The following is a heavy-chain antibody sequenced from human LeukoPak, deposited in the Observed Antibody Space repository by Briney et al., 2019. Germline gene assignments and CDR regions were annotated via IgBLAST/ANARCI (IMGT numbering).Heavy chain of an antibody. J-gene: IGHJ4*02. CDR1: GFTFSTYW. V-gene: IGHV3-74*01. CDR3: STERSLGY. Sequence: PGGSLRLSCAASGFTFSTYWMHWGRRATGKGLVWVSRINGDGSSTSYADSVKGRFTVSRDNAKNTLYLQMDSLRAEDTAVYYCSTERSLGYWGQGTLVTVSS. CDR2: INGDGSST. D-gene: IGHD6-13*01.